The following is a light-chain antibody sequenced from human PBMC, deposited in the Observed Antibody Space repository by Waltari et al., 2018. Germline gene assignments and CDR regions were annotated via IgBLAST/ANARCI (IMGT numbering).Light chain of an antibody. J-gene: IGLJ2*01. Sequence: QSALTQPRSVSGSPGQSVTLSCTGTSSYVGGYDFVSWYQQHPGKAPKLIIYDVNKRPSGVPDRFSGSKSGNTASLTIAGLQAEDETDYYCCSYAGTYTFVLFGGGTRLTVL. CDR3: CSYAGTYTFVL. CDR1: SSYVGGYDF. CDR2: DVN. V-gene: IGLV2-11*01.